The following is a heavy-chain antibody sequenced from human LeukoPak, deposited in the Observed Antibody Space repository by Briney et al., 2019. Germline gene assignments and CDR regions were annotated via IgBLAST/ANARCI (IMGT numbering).Heavy chain of an antibody. CDR1: GYTFTSYD. CDR2: MNPNSGNT. CDR3: ARQGPPDYYMDV. V-gene: IGHV1-8*03. Sequence: ASVKVSCKASGYTFTSYDINWVRQAPGQGLEWMGWMNPNSGNTGYAQKFQGRVTITRNTSISTAYMELSSLRSEDTAVYYCARQGPPDYYMDVWGKGTTVTVSS. J-gene: IGHJ6*03.